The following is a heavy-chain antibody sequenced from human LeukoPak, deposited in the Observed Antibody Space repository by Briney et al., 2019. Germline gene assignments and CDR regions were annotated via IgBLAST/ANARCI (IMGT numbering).Heavy chain of an antibody. Sequence: ASVKVSCKASGSTFTSYGISWVRHAPGQGIEWMGWISAYNGNTNYAQKLQGRVTMTTDTSTSTAYMELRSLRSDDTAVYYCARDYCSSTSCLCDYWGQGTLVTVSS. CDR1: GSTFTSYG. J-gene: IGHJ4*02. V-gene: IGHV1-18*01. CDR3: ARDYCSSTSCLCDY. D-gene: IGHD2-2*01. CDR2: ISAYNGNT.